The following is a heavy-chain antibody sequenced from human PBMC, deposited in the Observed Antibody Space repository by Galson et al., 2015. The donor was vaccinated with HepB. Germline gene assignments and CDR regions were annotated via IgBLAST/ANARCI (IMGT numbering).Heavy chain of an antibody. J-gene: IGHJ5*02. Sequence: SLRLSCAASGFTFSSYAMNWVRQAPGKGLEHVPTIYSNGDTTYYAEPVKGRFTISRDNSKNMLSLQMSSLRPEDTAVYYCVKGTTGSAWGQGTLVTVSS. CDR3: VKGTTGSA. D-gene: IGHD1-14*01. CDR2: IYSNGDTT. CDR1: GFTFSSYA. V-gene: IGHV3-64D*06.